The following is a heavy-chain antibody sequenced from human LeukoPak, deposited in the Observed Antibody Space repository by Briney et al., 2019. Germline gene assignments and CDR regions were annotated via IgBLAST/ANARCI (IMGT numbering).Heavy chain of an antibody. CDR3: ARTVGSSKDFDY. D-gene: IGHD6-6*01. V-gene: IGHV4-34*01. Sequence: SETLSLTCAVYGGSFSGYCWSRIRQPPGKGLEWIGEINHSGSTNYNPSLKSRVTISVDTSKNQFSLKLSSVTAADTAVYYCARTVGSSKDFDYWGQGTLVTVSS. J-gene: IGHJ4*02. CDR1: GGSFSGYC. CDR2: INHSGST.